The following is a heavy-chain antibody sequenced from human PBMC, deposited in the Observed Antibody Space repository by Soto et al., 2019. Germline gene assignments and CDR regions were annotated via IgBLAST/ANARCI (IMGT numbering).Heavy chain of an antibody. J-gene: IGHJ4*02. CDR1: GYTFTSYG. CDR2: ISAYNGNT. D-gene: IGHD3-22*01. V-gene: IGHV1-18*04. Sequence: ASVKVSCKASGYTFTSYGISWVRQAPGQGLEWMGWISAYNGNTNYAQKLQGRVTMTTDTSTSTAYMELRSLRSDDTAVYYCARDRAYYDSSGSRDFFDYWGQGTLVTVSS. CDR3: ARDRAYYDSSGSRDFFDY.